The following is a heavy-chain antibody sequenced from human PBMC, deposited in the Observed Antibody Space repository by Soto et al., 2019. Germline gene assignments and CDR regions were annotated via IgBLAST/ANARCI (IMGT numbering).Heavy chain of an antibody. D-gene: IGHD3-16*01. CDR3: ARRSATFMITFGGGNAFDI. J-gene: IGHJ3*02. CDR2: IYYSGST. CDR1: GGSISSSSYY. V-gene: IGHV4-39*01. Sequence: SETLSLTCTVSGGSISSSSYYWGWIRQPPGKGLEWIGSIYYSGSTYYNPSLKSRVTISVDTSKNQFSLKLSSVTAPETAVYYCARRSATFMITFGGGNAFDIWGQGTMVTVSS.